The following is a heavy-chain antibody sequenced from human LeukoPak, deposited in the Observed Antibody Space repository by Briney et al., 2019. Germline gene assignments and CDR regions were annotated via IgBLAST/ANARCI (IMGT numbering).Heavy chain of an antibody. J-gene: IGHJ6*03. CDR1: GGSISSGGYF. V-gene: IGHV4-31*03. CDR3: ARATHYSASTGGPYMDV. Sequence: PSETLSLTCTVSGGSISSGGYFWSWIRQHPGKGLEWIAHIYHAGSTHDNPSLRGRVAISLDTSANQFSLRLSSVTAADTAVYFCARATHYSASTGGPYMDVWAKGPQSPSP. CDR2: IYHAGST. D-gene: IGHD3-22*01.